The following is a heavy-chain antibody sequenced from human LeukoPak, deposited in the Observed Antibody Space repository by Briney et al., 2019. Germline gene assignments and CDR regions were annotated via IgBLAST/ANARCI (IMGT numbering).Heavy chain of an antibody. J-gene: IGHJ5*02. CDR3: ATDLGPYYYDSSGSGFDP. D-gene: IGHD3-22*01. Sequence: ASVKVSCKASGYTFTSNYIHWVRQAPGQGLEWMGMIYPRDGSTSYAQKFQGRVTVTRDTSTSTVHMELSGLRSDDTAVYYCATDLGPYYYDSSGSGFDPWGQGTLVIVSS. CDR1: GYTFTSNY. V-gene: IGHV1-46*01. CDR2: IYPRDGST.